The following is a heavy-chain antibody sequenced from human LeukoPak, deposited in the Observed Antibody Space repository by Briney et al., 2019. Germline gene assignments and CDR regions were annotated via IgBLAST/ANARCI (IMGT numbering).Heavy chain of an antibody. J-gene: IGHJ4*02. CDR1: GGSISSSSYY. V-gene: IGHV4-39*01. D-gene: IGHD3-3*01. CDR2: IYYSGST. CDR3: ARLKIRDGAYYYDFWSGYHYYFDY. Sequence: SETLSLTCTVSGGSISSSSYYWGWIRQPPGKGLEWIGGIYYSGSTYYNPSLKSRVTISVDTSKNQFSLKLSSVTAADTAVYYCARLKIRDGAYYYDFWSGYHYYFDYWGQGTLVTVSS.